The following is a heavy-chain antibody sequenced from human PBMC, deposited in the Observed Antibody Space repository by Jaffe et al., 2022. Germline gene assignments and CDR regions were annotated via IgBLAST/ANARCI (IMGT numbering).Heavy chain of an antibody. J-gene: IGHJ4*02. Sequence: EVQLLESGGGLVQPGGSLRLSCAASGFTFSSYAMSWVRQAPGKGLEWVSAISGSGGSTYYADSVKGRFTISRDNSKNTLYLQMNSLRAEDTAVYYCAKDPSSTMVQGVIFGYWGQGTLVTVSS. CDR2: ISGSGGST. CDR1: GFTFSSYA. V-gene: IGHV3-23*01. CDR3: AKDPSSTMVQGVIFGY. D-gene: IGHD3-10*01.